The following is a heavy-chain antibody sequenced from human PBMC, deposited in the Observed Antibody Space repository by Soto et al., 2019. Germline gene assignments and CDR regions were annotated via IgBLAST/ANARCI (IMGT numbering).Heavy chain of an antibody. CDR1: GYTFTSYG. V-gene: IGHV1-18*01. J-gene: IGHJ6*02. CDR3: ARDLGYYYDSSGYYPWTSYYYYYGMDV. D-gene: IGHD3-22*01. CDR2: ISAYNGNT. Sequence: ASVKVSCKASGYTFTSYGISWVRQAPGQGLEWMGWISAYNGNTNYAQKLQGRVTMTTDTSTSTAYMELRSLRSDDTAVYYRARDLGYYYDSSGYYPWTSYYYYYGMDVWGQGTTVTVSS.